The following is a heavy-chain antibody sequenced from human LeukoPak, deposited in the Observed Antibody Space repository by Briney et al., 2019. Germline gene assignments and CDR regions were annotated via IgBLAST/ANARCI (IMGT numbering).Heavy chain of an antibody. CDR2: VYFSRGT. CDR1: PGSISSYF. D-gene: IGHD6-25*01. Sequence: KPSETLSLTCTVSPGSISSYFWSWIRQTPGKGLERIGYVYFSRGTRYNPSLQSRVTVSLDTSKNQFSLNLTSVTDADTAVYYCAAGSGTYFLYYFDYWGQGAPVTVSS. V-gene: IGHV4-4*09. CDR3: AAGSGTYFLYYFDY. J-gene: IGHJ4*02.